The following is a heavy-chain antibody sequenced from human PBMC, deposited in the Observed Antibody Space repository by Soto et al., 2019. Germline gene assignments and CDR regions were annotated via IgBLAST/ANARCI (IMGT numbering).Heavy chain of an antibody. V-gene: IGHV5-51*01. J-gene: IGHJ6*03. CDR1: GYSCTSYW. CDR2: IYPGDSDT. Sequence: PGEPLKISCKGSGYSCTSYWIGWVRQMPGKGLEWMGIIYPGDSDTRYSPSFQGQVTISADKSISTAYLQWSSLKASDTAMYYCARSPLTSNDYYYYYMDVWGKGTTVTVSS. D-gene: IGHD3-10*01. CDR3: ARSPLTSNDYYYYYMDV.